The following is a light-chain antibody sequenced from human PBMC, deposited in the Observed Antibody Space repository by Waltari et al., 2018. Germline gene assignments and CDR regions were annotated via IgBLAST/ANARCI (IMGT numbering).Light chain of an antibody. V-gene: IGLV1-47*01. CDR2: RNN. Sequence: QSVLTQPPSASGTPGQRVAISCSGSSSNIGSNFVYWYQRLPGTAPELLIYRNNHRPSGVPVRISGAKSGTSASLAVSGLRSEDEADFYCAAWDDSLSTWVFGGGTKLTVL. CDR3: AAWDDSLSTWV. CDR1: SSNIGSNF. J-gene: IGLJ3*02.